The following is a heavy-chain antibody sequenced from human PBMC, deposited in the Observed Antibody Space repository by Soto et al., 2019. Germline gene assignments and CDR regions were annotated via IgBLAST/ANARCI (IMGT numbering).Heavy chain of an antibody. CDR2: INDSGST. Sequence: SETLSLTCAVEGGSFNDDYWSWIRQSPGKGLEWIGEINDSGSTKYNPSLKSRVTISVDRSKSQFSLKLSSVTAADTAVYYCARDGGGCSSTSCYGFWFDPWGQGTLVTVSS. CDR1: GGSFNDDY. CDR3: ARDGGGCSSTSCYGFWFDP. D-gene: IGHD2-2*01. V-gene: IGHV4-34*01. J-gene: IGHJ5*02.